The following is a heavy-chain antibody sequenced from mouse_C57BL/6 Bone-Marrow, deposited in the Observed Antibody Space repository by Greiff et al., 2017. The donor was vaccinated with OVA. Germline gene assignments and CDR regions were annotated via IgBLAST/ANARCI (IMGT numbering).Heavy chain of an antibody. CDR3: ASYGSSYVNWYFDV. CDR2: ILPGSGST. Sequence: VQLQQSGAELMKPGASVKLSCKATGYTFTGYWIEWVKQRPGHGLEWIGEILPGSGSTNYNEKFKGKATLTADTSSNTAYMQLSSLTTEDSAIYYCASYGSSYVNWYFDVWGTGTTVTGSS. CDR1: GYTFTGYW. V-gene: IGHV1-9*01. J-gene: IGHJ1*03. D-gene: IGHD1-1*01.